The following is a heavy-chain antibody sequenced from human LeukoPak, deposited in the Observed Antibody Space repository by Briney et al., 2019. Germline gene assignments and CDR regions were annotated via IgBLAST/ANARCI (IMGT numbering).Heavy chain of an antibody. V-gene: IGHV3-7*01. D-gene: IGHD6-13*01. Sequence: GGSLRLSCAASEFTFSSYWMSWVRQAPGKGLEGGANIKQDGSEKYYVDSVKCGFTISRDNAKNSLYLQMNSLRAEDTAVYYCAGSWSPYDAFDIWGQGTMATVSS. CDR3: AGSWSPYDAFDI. J-gene: IGHJ3*02. CDR1: EFTFSSYW. CDR2: IKQDGSEK.